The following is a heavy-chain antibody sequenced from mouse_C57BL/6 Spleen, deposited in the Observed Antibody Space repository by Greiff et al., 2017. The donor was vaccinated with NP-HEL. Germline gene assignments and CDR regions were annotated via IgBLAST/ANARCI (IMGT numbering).Heavy chain of an antibody. D-gene: IGHD3-3*01. Sequence: QVQLQQPGAELVKPGASVKMSCKASGYTFTSYWITWVKQRPGQGLEWIGDIYPGSGSTNYNEKFKSKATLTVDTSTSTAYMQLSSLPSEDSAVYYCARQNSRAMDYWGQGTSVTVSS. CDR1: GYTFTSYW. CDR3: ARQNSRAMDY. J-gene: IGHJ4*01. V-gene: IGHV1-55*01. CDR2: IYPGSGST.